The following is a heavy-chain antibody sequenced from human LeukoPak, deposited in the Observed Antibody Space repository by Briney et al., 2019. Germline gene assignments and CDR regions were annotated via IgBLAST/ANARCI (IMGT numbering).Heavy chain of an antibody. J-gene: IGHJ6*03. CDR3: ARGVYCSSSSCSGGLGYYFYFMDV. Sequence: ASVKVSCKASGYTFTGSYIHWVRQAPGQGLEWMAWINPNNGATNYAQKFQGRVTMTRDTSITTVYMELRSLRYDDTAVYYCARGVYCSSSSCSGGLGYYFYFMDVWGKGTTVTVSS. CDR1: GYTFTGSY. D-gene: IGHD2-2*01. CDR2: INPNNGAT. V-gene: IGHV1-2*02.